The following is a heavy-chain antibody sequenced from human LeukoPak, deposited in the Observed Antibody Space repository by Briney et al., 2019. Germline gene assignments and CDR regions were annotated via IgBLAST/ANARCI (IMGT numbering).Heavy chain of an antibody. CDR1: GFTFSSYG. CDR3: AVMAGFWSGHDGIDI. D-gene: IGHD3-3*01. Sequence: PGGSLRLSCAASGFTFSSYGMHWVRQAPGKGLEWVAFIRYDGSNKYYAASVKGRFTISRDNSKNTLNLQMNSLRAEDTAVYYCAVMAGFWSGHDGIDIWGHGTMVTVSS. J-gene: IGHJ3*02. CDR2: IRYDGSNK. V-gene: IGHV3-30*02.